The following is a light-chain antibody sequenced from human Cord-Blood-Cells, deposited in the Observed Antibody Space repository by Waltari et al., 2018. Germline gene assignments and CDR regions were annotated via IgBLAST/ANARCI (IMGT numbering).Light chain of an antibody. J-gene: IGLJ1*01. CDR1: SSNIGNNY. Sequence: QSVFTQPPSVSAAPGQKVTISCSVSSSNIGNNYVSWYQQPPVTAPKLLIYDNNKRPSGIPDRFSGSKSGTSATLGITGLQTGDEADYYCGTWDSSLSAYVFGTGTKVTVL. CDR3: GTWDSSLSAYV. V-gene: IGLV1-51*01. CDR2: DNN.